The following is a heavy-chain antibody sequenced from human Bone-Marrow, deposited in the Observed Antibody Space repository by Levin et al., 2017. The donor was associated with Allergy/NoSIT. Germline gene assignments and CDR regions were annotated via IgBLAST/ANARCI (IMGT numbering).Heavy chain of an antibody. CDR3: ARGPDI. CDR1: GFSFSIYT. Sequence: TGGSLRLSCAASGFSFSIYTMNWVRQAPGKGLEWLSFISTNSAYIFYADSVRGRFTISRDNAKGSLSLQMDNLRDDDTAVYYCARGPDIWGQGTPVTVSS. V-gene: IGHV3-21*01. J-gene: IGHJ4*02. CDR2: ISTNSAYI.